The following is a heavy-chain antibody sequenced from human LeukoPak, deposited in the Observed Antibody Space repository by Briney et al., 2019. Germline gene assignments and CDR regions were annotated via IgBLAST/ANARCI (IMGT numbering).Heavy chain of an antibody. D-gene: IGHD2-8*02. Sequence: GVSLRLSCAASGFTFSDHYMDWLRQAPGKGLEWVARIRNKANSYTTKYAACVKGRVTISRDDSKKSLYLQMNSLKTEDMGVYYCLVGRTGGSNDFDVWGQGTMVTVSS. V-gene: IGHV3-72*01. J-gene: IGHJ3*01. CDR1: GFTFSDHY. CDR2: IRNKANSYTT. CDR3: LVGRTGGSNDFDV.